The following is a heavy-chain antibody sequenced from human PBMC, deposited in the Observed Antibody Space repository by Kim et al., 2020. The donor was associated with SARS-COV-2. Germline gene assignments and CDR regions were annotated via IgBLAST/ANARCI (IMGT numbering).Heavy chain of an antibody. CDR3: ARTQREGRYYGSGSYPFDY. V-gene: IGHV1-69*02. Sequence: GRVTITADKSTSTAYMELSSLRSEDTAVYYCARTQREGRYYGSGSYPFDYWGQGTLVTVSS. D-gene: IGHD3-10*01. J-gene: IGHJ4*02.